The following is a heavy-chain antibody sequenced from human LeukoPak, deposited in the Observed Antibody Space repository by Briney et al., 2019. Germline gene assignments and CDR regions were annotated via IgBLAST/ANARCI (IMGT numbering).Heavy chain of an antibody. J-gene: IGHJ6*03. CDR1: GGSISSYY. CDR3: ARDRGTADFWSGYSYYYMDV. V-gene: IGHV4-59*01. Sequence: LETLSLTCTVSGGSISSYYWSWIRQPPGKGLEWIGYIYYSGSTNYNPSLKSRVTISVDTSKNQFSLKLSSVTAADTAVYSWARDRGTADFWSGYSYYYMDVWGKGTTVTVSS. D-gene: IGHD3-3*01. CDR2: IYYSGST.